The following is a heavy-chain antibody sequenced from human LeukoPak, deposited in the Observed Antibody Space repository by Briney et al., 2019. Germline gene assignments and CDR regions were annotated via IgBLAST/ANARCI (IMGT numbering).Heavy chain of an antibody. J-gene: IGHJ6*03. CDR2: ISGGGDST. CDR1: GFTFSTYA. D-gene: IGHD1-14*01. V-gene: IGHV3-23*01. Sequence: GGSLRLSCAASGFTFSTYAMTWVRQAPGKGLEWVSAISGGGDSTYYADSVKGRFTISRDNSKNTLYLQMNSLRVEDTAVYYCAKGNHYYYMDVWGNGTTVTVSS. CDR3: AKGNHYYYMDV.